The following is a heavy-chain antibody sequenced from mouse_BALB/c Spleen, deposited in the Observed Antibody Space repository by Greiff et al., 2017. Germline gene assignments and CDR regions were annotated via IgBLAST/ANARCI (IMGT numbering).Heavy chain of an antibody. CDR2: ISFYNGAT. J-gene: IGHJ2*01. Sequence: LVKTGASVKISCKASGYSFTGYYMHWVKQSHGKSLEWIGYISFYNGATSYNQKFKGKATFTVDTSSSTAYMQFNSLTSEDSAVYYSTREFYGTLDYWGQGTTLTVSS. CDR3: TREFYGTLDY. D-gene: IGHD1-2*01. V-gene: IGHV1S34*01. CDR1: GYSFTGYY.